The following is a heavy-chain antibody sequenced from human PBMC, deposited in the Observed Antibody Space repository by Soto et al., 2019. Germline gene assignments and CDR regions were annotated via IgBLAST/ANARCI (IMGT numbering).Heavy chain of an antibody. J-gene: IGHJ5*02. CDR3: ASSPHSSSWYYA. CDR1: GGAFSSYT. Sequence: SVKVSCKDSGGAFSSYTISWVRQAPGQGLEWMGRIIPILGIANYAQKFQGRVTITADKSTSTAYMELSSLRSEDTAVYYCASSPHSSSWYYAWGQGTLVTVSS. V-gene: IGHV1-69*02. D-gene: IGHD6-13*01. CDR2: IIPILGIA.